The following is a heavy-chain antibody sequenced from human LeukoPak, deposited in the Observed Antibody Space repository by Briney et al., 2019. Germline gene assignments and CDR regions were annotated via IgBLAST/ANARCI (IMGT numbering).Heavy chain of an antibody. CDR2: IKPDGSEK. CDR3: ARSLTGVTSY. V-gene: IGHV3-7*01. Sequence: GGSLRLSCAASGFTFSSYAMHWVRQAPGKGLEWVANIKPDGSEKSYVDSVRGRFTISRDNAKNSLYLQMNSLRAEDTAVYYCARSLTGVTSYWGQGTLVTVSS. D-gene: IGHD7-27*01. J-gene: IGHJ4*02. CDR1: GFTFSSYA.